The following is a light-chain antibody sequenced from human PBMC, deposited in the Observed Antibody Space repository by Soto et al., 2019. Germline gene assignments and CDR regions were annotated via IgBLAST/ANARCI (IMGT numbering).Light chain of an antibody. J-gene: IGKJ1*01. CDR3: QHYNSYSEA. V-gene: IGKV1-5*03. Sequence: DIQMTQSPSTLSASVGDRVTMTCRASESISSWLAWFQQKPGKAPKLLIYRASYLETGVPSRFSGSGSGTEFTLTISSLQPDDFATYYCQHYNSYSEAFGQGTKVDIK. CDR2: RAS. CDR1: ESISSW.